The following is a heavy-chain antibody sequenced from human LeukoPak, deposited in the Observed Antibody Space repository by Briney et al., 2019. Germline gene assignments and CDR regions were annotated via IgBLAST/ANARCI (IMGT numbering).Heavy chain of an antibody. J-gene: IGHJ4*02. CDR1: GFTVSNTY. CDR3: ARDNYDSSGFT. V-gene: IGHV3-53*01. CDR2: IYSGGGT. Sequence: GGSLRLSCAASGFTVSNTYMSWVRQAPGKGLEWVSIIYSGGGTRYAGSVKGRFTISRDNSRNTLYLQMNSLRAEDTALYYCARDNYDSSGFTWGQGTLVTVSS. D-gene: IGHD3-22*01.